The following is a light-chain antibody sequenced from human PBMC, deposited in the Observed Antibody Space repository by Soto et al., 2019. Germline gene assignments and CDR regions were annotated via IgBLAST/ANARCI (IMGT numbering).Light chain of an antibody. V-gene: IGKV3-11*01. J-gene: IGKJ2*01. CDR2: DPS. CDR3: QQRSNWPPLYT. Sequence: EIVLTQSPATLSLSPGERATLSCRASQSVSSYLAWYQQKPGQAPSLLIYDPSNRATGIPARFSGSGSGTDFTLTVSSLAPEDFAVYYCQQRSNWPPLYTFGQGTKLEIK. CDR1: QSVSSY.